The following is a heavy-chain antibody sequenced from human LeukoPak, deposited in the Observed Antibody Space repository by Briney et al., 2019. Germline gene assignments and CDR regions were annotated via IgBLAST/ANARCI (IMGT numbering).Heavy chain of an antibody. V-gene: IGHV3-30*04. J-gene: IGHJ4*02. CDR1: GFTFSSYA. CDR3: ERRHTAMVNCFDY. D-gene: IGHD5-18*01. Sequence: GGSLRLFCAASGFTFSSYAMHWVRQAPGKGLEGVAVISYDGSNNYYAGSVKGRCTLFRDNCKNALYLQMNSLRGGDRAVYYCERRHTAMVNCFDYWGQGTLVTVSS. CDR2: ISYDGSNN.